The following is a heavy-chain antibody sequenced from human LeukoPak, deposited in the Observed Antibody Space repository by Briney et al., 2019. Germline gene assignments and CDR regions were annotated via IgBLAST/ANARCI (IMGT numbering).Heavy chain of an antibody. V-gene: IGHV4-39*01. D-gene: IGHD6-13*01. CDR1: GGSISSSSNC. J-gene: IGHJ4*02. Sequence: PSETLSLTCTVSGGSISSSSNCWGWIRQPPGKGLEWIGSINYGGTTYYNPSLKSRVTISVDTSKSQFSLKLSSVTSADTAVYYCARRHSSSWCPGYDYWGQGTLVTVSS. CDR2: INYGGTT. CDR3: ARRHSSSWCPGYDY.